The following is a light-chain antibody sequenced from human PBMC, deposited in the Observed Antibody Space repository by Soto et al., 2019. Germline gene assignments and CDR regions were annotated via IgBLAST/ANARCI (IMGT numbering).Light chain of an antibody. CDR1: QGISSA. Sequence: AIQLTQSPSSLSASVGDRVTITCRASQGISSALAWYQQKPGKAPKLLIYDASSLESGVPSRFSGSGSGTDFTLTISSLQPEDFATYYCQQFNNYLTLTFRGGTKVEIK. V-gene: IGKV1D-13*01. J-gene: IGKJ4*01. CDR2: DAS. CDR3: QQFNNYLTLT.